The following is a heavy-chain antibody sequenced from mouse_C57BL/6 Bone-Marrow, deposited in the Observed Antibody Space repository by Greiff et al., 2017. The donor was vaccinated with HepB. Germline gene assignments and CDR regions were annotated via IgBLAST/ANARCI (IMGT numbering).Heavy chain of an antibody. CDR3: ARSPLYGSSYLYAMDY. V-gene: IGHV1-55*01. J-gene: IGHJ4*01. Sequence: QVQLKQPGAELVKPGASVKMSCKASGYTFTSYWITWVKQRPGQGLEWIGDIYPGSGSTNYNEKFKSKATLTVDTSSSTAYMQLSSLTSEDSAVYYCARSPLYGSSYLYAMDYWGQGTSVTVSS. D-gene: IGHD1-1*01. CDR1: GYTFTSYW. CDR2: IYPGSGST.